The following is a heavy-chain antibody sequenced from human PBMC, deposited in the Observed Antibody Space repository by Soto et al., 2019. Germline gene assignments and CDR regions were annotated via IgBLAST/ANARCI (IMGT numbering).Heavy chain of an antibody. D-gene: IGHD6-13*01. J-gene: IGHJ1*01. CDR3: ASSGGIAEAGRTSHH. CDR1: GGSFSGYY. CDR2: INHSGST. Sequence: QVQLQQWGAGLLKHSETLSLTCAVYGGSFSGYYWSWIRQPPGKGLEWIGEINHSGSTNYNPSLKSVVIIAVDTSTNQFSVQLSSVTAADTAVYYCASSGGIAEAGRTSHHWGQGTLVTFSS. V-gene: IGHV4-34*01.